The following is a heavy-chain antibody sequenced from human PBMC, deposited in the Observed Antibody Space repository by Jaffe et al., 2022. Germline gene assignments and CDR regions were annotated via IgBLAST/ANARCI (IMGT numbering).Heavy chain of an antibody. V-gene: IGHV3-30*02. CDR1: GFTFSSYG. D-gene: IGHD6-13*01. CDR3: ANTGLFQQQLVRWGFDY. J-gene: IGHJ4*02. Sequence: QVQLVESGGGVVQPGGSLRLSCAASGFTFSSYGMHWVRQAPGKGLEWVAFIRYDGSNKYYADSVKGRFTISRDNSKNTLYLQMNSLRAEDTAVYYCANTGLFQQQLVRWGFDYWGQGTLVTVSS. CDR2: IRYDGSNK.